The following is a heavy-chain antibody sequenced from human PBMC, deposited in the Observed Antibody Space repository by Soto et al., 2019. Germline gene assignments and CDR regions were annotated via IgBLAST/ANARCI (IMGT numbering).Heavy chain of an antibody. Sequence: EVQLLESGGGLVQPGGSLRLSCAASGFTFSTYAMSWVRQAPGKGLEWVSGISGSGDNTYYADSVKGRLTISRDNSKNTLYLQMDSLRAEDTATYYCAKGHYNWNLPGWFDPWGQGTLVTVSS. CDR1: GFTFSTYA. D-gene: IGHD1-20*01. V-gene: IGHV3-23*01. J-gene: IGHJ5*02. CDR2: ISGSGDNT. CDR3: AKGHYNWNLPGWFDP.